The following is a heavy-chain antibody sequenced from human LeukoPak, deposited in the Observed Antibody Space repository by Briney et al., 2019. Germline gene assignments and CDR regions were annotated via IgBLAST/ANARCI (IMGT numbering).Heavy chain of an antibody. CDR3: ARQKAVAGPSDY. CDR1: GGSISSGDYY. D-gene: IGHD6-19*01. V-gene: IGHV4-30-4*08. Sequence: PSETLSLTCTVSGGSISSGDYYWSWIRQPPGKGLEWIGYIYYSGSTYYNPSLKSRVTISVDTSKNQFSLKLSSVTAADTAVYYCARQKAVAGPSDYWGQGTLVTVSS. CDR2: IYYSGST. J-gene: IGHJ4*02.